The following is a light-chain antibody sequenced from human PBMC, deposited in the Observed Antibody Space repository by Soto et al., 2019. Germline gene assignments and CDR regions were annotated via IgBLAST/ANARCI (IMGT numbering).Light chain of an antibody. CDR2: GAS. CDR3: QQYNNWPPKT. J-gene: IGKJ1*01. Sequence: IVLTLSPGTLSLSQGERATLSCRASQSVSSSYLAWYQQKPGQAPRLLIYGASSRATGIPDRFSGSGSGTDFTLTISRLEPEDFAVYYCQQYNNWPPKTFGQGTKVDIK. CDR1: QSVSSSY. V-gene: IGKV3-20*01.